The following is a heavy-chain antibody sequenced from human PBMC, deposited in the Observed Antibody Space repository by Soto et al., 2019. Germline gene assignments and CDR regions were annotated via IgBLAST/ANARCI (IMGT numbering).Heavy chain of an antibody. V-gene: IGHV1-18*01. CDR1: GYTFTSYG. Sequence: QVQLVQSGAEVKKPGASVKVSCKASGYTFTSYGISWVRQAPGQGLEWMGWISAYNGNTNYAQKLQGRVNMTTDTTTSTAYRELRSLRSDDTAVYYCAREGRGVPAPRWYGMDVWGQGTTVTVSS. D-gene: IGHD2-2*01. CDR2: ISAYNGNT. CDR3: AREGRGVPAPRWYGMDV. J-gene: IGHJ6*02.